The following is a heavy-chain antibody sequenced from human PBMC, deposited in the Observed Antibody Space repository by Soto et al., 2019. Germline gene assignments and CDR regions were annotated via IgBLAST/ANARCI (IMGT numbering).Heavy chain of an antibody. D-gene: IGHD6-25*01. V-gene: IGHV1-18*04. CDR1: GYTFTSYG. CDR3: TREAGWQRMVPYD. Sequence: QVQLVQSGTEVKKSGASVNVSCKAFGYTFTSYGFSWVRQVPGQGLAWLGWISAFNGDTQYAQTMKGRLTVTTDTSTTTVHMELTSLTPADTAVYYCTREAGWQRMVPYDWGQGTLVTVS. CDR2: ISAFNGDT. J-gene: IGHJ4*02.